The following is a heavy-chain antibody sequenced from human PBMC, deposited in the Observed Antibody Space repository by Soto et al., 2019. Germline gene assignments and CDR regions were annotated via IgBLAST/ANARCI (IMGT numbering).Heavy chain of an antibody. J-gene: IGHJ4*02. D-gene: IGHD3-22*01. CDR3: ARVHDYDSSGYRFDY. CDR2: IYYSGST. V-gene: IGHV4-31*01. Sequence: QVQLQESGPGLVKPSQTLSLTCTVSGGSISSGGYYWSWIRQHPGKGLEWIGYIYYSGSTYYNPSLKCLFTISVDTAKTQFSLKLSSVTAADTAVYYCARVHDYDSSGYRFDYWGQGTLVTVSS. CDR1: GGSISSGGYY.